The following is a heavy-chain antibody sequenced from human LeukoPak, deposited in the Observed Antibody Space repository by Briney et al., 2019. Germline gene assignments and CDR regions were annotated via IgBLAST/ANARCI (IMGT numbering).Heavy chain of an antibody. J-gene: IGHJ6*03. CDR3: ARLRGEHDYGDYYYYMDV. D-gene: IGHD4-17*01. V-gene: IGHV1-18*01. Sequence: ASVKVSCKTSGGIFNSYSITWVRQAPGQGLEWMGWISAYNGNTNYAQKLQGRVTMTTDTSTSTAYMELRSLRSDDTAVYYCARLRGEHDYGDYYYYMDVWGKGTTVTVSS. CDR1: GGIFNSYS. CDR2: ISAYNGNT.